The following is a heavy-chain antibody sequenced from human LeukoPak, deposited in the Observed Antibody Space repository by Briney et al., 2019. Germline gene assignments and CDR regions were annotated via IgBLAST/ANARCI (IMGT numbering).Heavy chain of an antibody. CDR3: ASGISITATLFDY. D-gene: IGHD2-15*01. CDR2: INFGDSST. V-gene: IGHV5-51*01. J-gene: IGHJ4*02. CDR1: GPSFTNHW. Sequence: PGESLQISCQASGPSFTNHWIGWVRQLPGIGLEWVGIINFGDSSTLYSPSFQGQVTISLDKSISTTYLQWRSLKASDTAMYYCASGISITATLFDYWGQGTLVTVSS.